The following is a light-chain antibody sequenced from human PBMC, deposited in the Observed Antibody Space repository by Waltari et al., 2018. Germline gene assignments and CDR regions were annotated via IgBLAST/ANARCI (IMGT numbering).Light chain of an antibody. V-gene: IGLV2-14*03. CDR1: GSDVGSYVY. J-gene: IGLJ2*01. Sequence: QSAMTQTASVSGSPGQSITISCTGTGSDVGSYVYVSWYQQHTGKGPKLMIFDVSNRPSCVSNLFSGSKSGNTASLTISGLQAEDEADYYFSSYTSSATVIFGGGTKLTVL. CDR3: SSYTSSATVI. CDR2: DVS.